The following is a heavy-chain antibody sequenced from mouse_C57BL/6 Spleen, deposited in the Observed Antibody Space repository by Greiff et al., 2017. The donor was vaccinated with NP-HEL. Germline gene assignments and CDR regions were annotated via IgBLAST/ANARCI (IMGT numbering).Heavy chain of an antibody. J-gene: IGHJ1*03. D-gene: IGHD1-1*01. CDR3: AQTFIATVEARYFDV. CDR2: IDPANGNT. CDR1: GFNIKNTY. V-gene: IGHV14-3*01. Sequence: EVQVVESVAELVRPGASVKLSCTASGFNIKNTYMHWVKQRPEQGLEWIGRIDPANGNTKYAPKFKGKATITADTSSNTAYLQLSSLTSEDTAIYYCAQTFIATVEARYFDVWGTGTTVTVSS.